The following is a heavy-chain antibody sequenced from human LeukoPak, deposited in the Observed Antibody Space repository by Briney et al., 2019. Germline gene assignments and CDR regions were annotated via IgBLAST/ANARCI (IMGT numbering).Heavy chain of an antibody. Sequence: GGSLRLSCAASGFTFSSYGMHWVRQAPGKGLEWVAVISYDGSNEYYADSVKGRFTISRDNSKNTLYLQMNSLRAEDTAVYYCAKAINGDFDYWGQGTLVTVSS. D-gene: IGHD3-10*01. CDR2: ISYDGSNE. CDR3: AKAINGDFDY. V-gene: IGHV3-30*18. CDR1: GFTFSSYG. J-gene: IGHJ4*02.